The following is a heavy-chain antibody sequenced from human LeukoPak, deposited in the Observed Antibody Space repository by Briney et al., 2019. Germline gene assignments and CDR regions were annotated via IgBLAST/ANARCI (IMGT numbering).Heavy chain of an antibody. Sequence: GGSLRLSCAASGFTFSSYSMNWVRQAPGKGLEWVSYISSSSSTIYYADSVKGRFTISRDNAKNSLYLQMNSLRAEDTAVYYCARGGTTTYYYDSSGYYSDYWGQGTLVTVSS. CDR1: GFTFSSYS. V-gene: IGHV3-48*04. CDR3: ARGGTTTYYYDSSGYYSDY. J-gene: IGHJ4*02. D-gene: IGHD3-22*01. CDR2: ISSSSSTI.